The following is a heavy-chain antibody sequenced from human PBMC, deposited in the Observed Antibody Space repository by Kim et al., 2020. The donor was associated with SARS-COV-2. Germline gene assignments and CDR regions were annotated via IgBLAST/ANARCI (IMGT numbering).Heavy chain of an antibody. CDR1: GGSISSYY. Sequence: SESLSLTCTVSGGSISSYYWSWIRQPPGKGLEWIGYIYNSGSTNYNPSLKSRVTISVDTSKNQLSLKLSSVTAADTAVYYCARAYYGSGSAWFDPWGQGTLVTVSS. D-gene: IGHD3-10*01. J-gene: IGHJ5*02. CDR2: IYNSGST. V-gene: IGHV4-59*01. CDR3: ARAYYGSGSAWFDP.